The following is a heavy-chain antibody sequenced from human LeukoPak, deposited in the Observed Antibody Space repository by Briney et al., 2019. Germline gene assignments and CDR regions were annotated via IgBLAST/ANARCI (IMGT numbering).Heavy chain of an antibody. CDR2: MNPNSGNT. Sequence: ASVKVSCKASGYTFTSYDIKWVRQATGQGLEWMGWMNPNSGNTGYAQKFQGRVTMTRNTSISTAYMELSSLRSEDTAVYYCARAGSWYYYYYYMDVWGKGTTVTVSS. D-gene: IGHD6-13*01. CDR3: ARAGSWYYYYYYMDV. CDR1: GYTFTSYD. J-gene: IGHJ6*03. V-gene: IGHV1-8*01.